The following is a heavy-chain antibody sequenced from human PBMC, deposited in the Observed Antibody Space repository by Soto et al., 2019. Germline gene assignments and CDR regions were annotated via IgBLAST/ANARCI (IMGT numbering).Heavy chain of an antibody. Sequence: EGQLVQSGGGVVQPGGSLTISCAASGPTFAYDMDWVRQAPGKGLEWVSGTHPWKIATGYADSVRGRFTTTTDSAKKTLYLQVSSLRSEETGIYFCVRDATAGGGDYWGQGTLVTVSS. D-gene: IGHD2-21*02. CDR3: VRDATAGGGDY. CDR2: THPWKIAT. V-gene: IGHV3-9*01. J-gene: IGHJ4*02. CDR1: GPTFAYD.